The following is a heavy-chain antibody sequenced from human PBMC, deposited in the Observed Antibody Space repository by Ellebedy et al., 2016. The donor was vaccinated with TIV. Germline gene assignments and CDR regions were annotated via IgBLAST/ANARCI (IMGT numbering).Heavy chain of an antibody. CDR2: IIPIFGTP. J-gene: IGHJ4*02. CDR3: ARDRVRSCSSSSCYFRYFDY. CDR1: GSIFKGYG. V-gene: IGHV1-69*13. Sequence: ASVKVSCXASGSIFKGYGINWVRQAPGQGLEWMGGIIPIFGTPNYAQKFQGRVTISADESTSTVYMELSSLRSEDTAVYFCARDRVRSCSSSSCYFRYFDYWGQGTQVTVSS. D-gene: IGHD2-2*01.